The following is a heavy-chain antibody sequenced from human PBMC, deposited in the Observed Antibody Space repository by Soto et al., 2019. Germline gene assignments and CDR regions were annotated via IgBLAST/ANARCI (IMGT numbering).Heavy chain of an antibody. CDR3: AKDQGSSSWFDY. CDR2: ISYDGSNK. D-gene: IGHD6-13*01. CDR1: GFTFSSYG. J-gene: IGHJ4*02. Sequence: QVQLVESGGGVVQPGRSLRLSCAASGFTFSSYGMHWVRQAPGKGLEWVAVISYDGSNKYYADSVKGRFTISRDNSKNTLYVQMNSLRAEDTAVYYCAKDQGSSSWFDYWGQGTLVTVSS. V-gene: IGHV3-30*18.